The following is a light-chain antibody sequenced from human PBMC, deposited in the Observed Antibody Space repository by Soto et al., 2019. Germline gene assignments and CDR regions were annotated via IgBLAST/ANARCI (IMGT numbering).Light chain of an antibody. CDR2: KNN. CDR3: GTWDSSLSAAGV. Sequence: QSVLTQPPSVSAAPGQKVTFSCSGSSSNIGNNYVSWYQQLPGTAPKLLIYKNNERPSGIPDRFSGSKSGTSATLGITGLQTGDEADYYCGTWDSSLSAAGVFGGGTKLTVL. J-gene: IGLJ2*01. CDR1: SSNIGNNY. V-gene: IGLV1-51*02.